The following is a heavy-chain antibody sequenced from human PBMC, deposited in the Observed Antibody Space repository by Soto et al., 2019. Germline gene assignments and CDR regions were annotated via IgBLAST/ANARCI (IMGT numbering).Heavy chain of an antibody. V-gene: IGHV1-46*01. CDR3: ARSSGGNFGIIIAGTNWFAP. Sequence: QLVQSGGEVKQPGASVKVSCKAPRDTFTSYYINWVRQAPGQGLEWMGVIKPHGGSTAYAQKFKGSVTLTRDTSASTVYMEVSSLTSEDTAMYYCARSSGGNFGIIIAGTNWFAPWGQGTLVTVSS. J-gene: IGHJ5*02. CDR2: IKPHGGST. D-gene: IGHD1-26*01. CDR1: RDTFTSYY.